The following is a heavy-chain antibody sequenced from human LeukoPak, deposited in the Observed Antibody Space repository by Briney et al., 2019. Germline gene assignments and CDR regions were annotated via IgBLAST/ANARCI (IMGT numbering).Heavy chain of an antibody. V-gene: IGHV3-53*01. CDR3: ARGVEPLAANTLAY. CDR2: LYSDGNT. D-gene: IGHD3-16*01. Sequence: PGGSLRLSCAASGFTVITNDMTCVRQAPGKGLEWVSVLYSDGNTKYADSVQGRFTISRDNSKNTLYLEMNSLNPDDTAVYYCARGVEPLAANTLAYWGQGTLVTVSS. J-gene: IGHJ4*02. CDR1: GFTVITND.